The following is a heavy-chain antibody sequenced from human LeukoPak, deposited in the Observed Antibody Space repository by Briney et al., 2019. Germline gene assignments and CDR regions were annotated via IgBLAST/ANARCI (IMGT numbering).Heavy chain of an antibody. J-gene: IGHJ4*02. Sequence: SETLSLTCTVSGGSISSGGYYWSWIRQHPGKGLEWIGYIYYSGSTYYNPSLKSRVTISVDTSKNQFSLKLSSVTAADTAVYYCARDSGAVAGQPFDYWGQGTLVTVSS. V-gene: IGHV4-31*03. CDR2: IYYSGST. CDR1: GGSISSGGYY. CDR3: ARDSGAVAGQPFDY. D-gene: IGHD6-19*01.